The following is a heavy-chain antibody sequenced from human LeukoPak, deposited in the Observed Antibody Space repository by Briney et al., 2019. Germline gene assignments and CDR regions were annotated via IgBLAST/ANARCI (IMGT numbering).Heavy chain of an antibody. Sequence: SETLSLTCAVYGGSFSGYYWSWIRQPPGKGLGWIGEINHNGSTNYNPSLKSRVTISVDTSKNQFSLKLSSVTAADTAVYYCAGESYYGSGENAFDIWGQGTMVTVSS. V-gene: IGHV4-34*01. CDR3: AGESYYGSGENAFDI. CDR2: INHNGST. CDR1: GGSFSGYY. J-gene: IGHJ3*02. D-gene: IGHD3-10*01.